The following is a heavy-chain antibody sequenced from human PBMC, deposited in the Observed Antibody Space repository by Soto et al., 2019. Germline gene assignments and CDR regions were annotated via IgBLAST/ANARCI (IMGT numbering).Heavy chain of an antibody. Sequence: PSETLSLTCAVYGGSFSGYYWGWIRQPPGKGLEWIGNIYYSGTSYSYPSLKGRVTMSVDTSKNQFSMRLSAVTAADTAMYYCARLGVTPAGMDVWGQGTTVTVSS. CDR2: IYYSGTS. D-gene: IGHD2-21*02. CDR3: ARLGVTPAGMDV. CDR1: GGSFSGYY. V-gene: IGHV4-34*01. J-gene: IGHJ6*02.